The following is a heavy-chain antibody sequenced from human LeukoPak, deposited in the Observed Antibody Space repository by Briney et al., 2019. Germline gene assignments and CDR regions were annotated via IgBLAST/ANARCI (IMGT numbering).Heavy chain of an antibody. CDR1: GGSISSYY. CDR2: IYTSGST. CDR3: ARISWYYGSGSYLIDV. J-gene: IGHJ6*04. V-gene: IGHV4-4*07. Sequence: PSETLSLTCTVSGGSISSYYWSWIRQSAGKGLEWLGRIYTSGSTNYNPSLKSRVTMSVDTSKNQFSLKLSSVTAADTAVYYCARISWYYGSGSYLIDVWGKGTTVTVSS. D-gene: IGHD3-10*01.